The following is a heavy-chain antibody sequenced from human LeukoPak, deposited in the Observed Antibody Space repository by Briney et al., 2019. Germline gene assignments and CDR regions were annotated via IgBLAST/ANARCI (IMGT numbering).Heavy chain of an antibody. V-gene: IGHV4-31*03. D-gene: IGHD6-13*01. CDR2: IYYSGST. Sequence: SETLSLTCTVSGGSISSGGYYWSWLRQHPGKGLEWLVYIYYSGSTYYNPSLKSRVTISVDTSKNQFSLKLSSVTAADTAVYYCARDPRRVAAAGSRGYGMDVWGQGTTVTVSS. J-gene: IGHJ6*02. CDR3: ARDPRRVAAAGSRGYGMDV. CDR1: GGSISSGGYY.